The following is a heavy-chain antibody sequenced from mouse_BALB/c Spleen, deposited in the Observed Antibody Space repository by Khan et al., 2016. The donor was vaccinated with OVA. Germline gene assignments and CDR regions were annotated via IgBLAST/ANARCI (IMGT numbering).Heavy chain of an antibody. CDR3: ARVYGGDFDY. J-gene: IGHJ2*01. V-gene: IGHV3-2*02. CDR1: GYSITTDYA. Sequence: EVQLQESGPGLVKPSQSLSLTCTVTGYSITTDYAWNWIRQFPGNKLEWMGYISSSGNTKYNPSLKSRISITRDTSKNQFFLQLKSVTTEDTARYDCARVYGGDFDYWGQGTTLTVSS. CDR2: ISSSGNT. D-gene: IGHD1-1*01.